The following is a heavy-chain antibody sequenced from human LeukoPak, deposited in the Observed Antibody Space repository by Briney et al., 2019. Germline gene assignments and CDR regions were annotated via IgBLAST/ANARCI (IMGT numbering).Heavy chain of an antibody. CDR1: GFTFSRSW. J-gene: IGHJ6*02. CDR2: IKQDGSEK. V-gene: IGHV3-7*01. D-gene: IGHD2-2*01. CDR3: ARRGFSGYAANYYYYYGMDV. Sequence: GGSLRLSCAASGFTFSRSWMSWVRQAPGRGLEWVANIKQDGSEKYYVDSVKGRFTISRDNAKNTLYLQMNSLRAEDTAVYYCARRGFSGYAANYYYYYGMDVWGQGTTVTVSS.